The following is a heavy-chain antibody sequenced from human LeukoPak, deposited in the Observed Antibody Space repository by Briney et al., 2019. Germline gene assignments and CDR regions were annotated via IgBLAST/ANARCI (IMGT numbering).Heavy chain of an antibody. CDR1: GFNFASYA. CDR3: AKARDFCSGGSCYLVPMDV. D-gene: IGHD2-15*01. Sequence: GGSLRLSCAASGFNFASYAMTWVRQAPGKGLEWVSSISGASIIPHFADSVKGRFTISRDNSKGTLYLQMDSLRAEDTAVYYCAKARDFCSGGSCYLVPMDVWGQGSTVTVSS. CDR2: ISGASIIP. V-gene: IGHV3-23*01. J-gene: IGHJ6*02.